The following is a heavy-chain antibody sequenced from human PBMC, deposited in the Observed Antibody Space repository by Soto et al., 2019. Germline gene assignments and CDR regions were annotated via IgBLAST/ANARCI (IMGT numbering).Heavy chain of an antibody. CDR2: IYHSGST. D-gene: IGHD2-21*02. J-gene: IGHJ5*02. CDR3: ASHPSDFWLDP. CDR1: GGSISSGGYS. Sequence: PSETLSLTCAVSGGSISSGGYSWSWIRQPPGKGLEWIGYIYHSGSTYYNPSLKSRVTVSVDTSKNQFSLKLSSVTAADTAVDYCASHPSDFWLDPWGQGTLDTFSS. V-gene: IGHV4-30-2*03.